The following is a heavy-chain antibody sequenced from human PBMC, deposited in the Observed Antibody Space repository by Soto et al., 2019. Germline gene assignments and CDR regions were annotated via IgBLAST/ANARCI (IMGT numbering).Heavy chain of an antibody. Sequence: VSGGSMIAYYWNWMRQPPGKGLQWIGYTYYSGSTTYNPSLKSRVTTSVDSSKNQFSLKLDSVTPADTAVYYCARVRGTAGKRYFDYWGPGTLVTVS. CDR3: ARVRGTAGKRYFDY. J-gene: IGHJ4*02. CDR2: TYYSGST. V-gene: IGHV4-59*01. CDR1: GGSMIAYY. D-gene: IGHD6-13*01.